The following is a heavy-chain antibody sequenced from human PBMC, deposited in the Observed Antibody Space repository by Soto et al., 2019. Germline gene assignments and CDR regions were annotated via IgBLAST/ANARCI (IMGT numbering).Heavy chain of an antibody. CDR3: ARQWVWWELLRYFDY. V-gene: IGHV4-39*01. J-gene: IGHJ4*02. CDR2: IYYSGST. Sequence: QLQLQESGPGLVKPSETLSLTCTVSGGSISSSSYYWGWIRQPPGKGLEWIGSIYYSGSTYYNPSLKSRVTISVDTSKNQFSLKLSSVTAADTAVYYCARQWVWWELLRYFDYWGQGTLVTVSS. CDR1: GGSISSSSYY. D-gene: IGHD1-26*01.